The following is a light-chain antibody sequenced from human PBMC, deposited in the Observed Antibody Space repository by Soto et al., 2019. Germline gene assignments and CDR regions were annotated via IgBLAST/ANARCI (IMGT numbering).Light chain of an antibody. J-gene: IGKJ1*01. CDR1: QSIRNL. V-gene: IGKV1-5*01. CDR2: HAS. Sequence: VQITQSPSSLSTSVGCRVTMTWGSSQSIRNLLAWYQQKPGTAPKVLIYHASNLQSGVPSRFSGSGSGTEFTLTISSLQPDDVATYYCQQYNSYSFGQGTKVDIK. CDR3: QQYNSYS.